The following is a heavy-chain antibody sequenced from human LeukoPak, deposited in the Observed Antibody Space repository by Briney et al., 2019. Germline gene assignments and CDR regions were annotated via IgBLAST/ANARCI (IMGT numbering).Heavy chain of an antibody. Sequence: SETLSLTCTVSGGSISSSSYYWGWIRQPPGKGLEWIGSIYYSGSTYYNPSHKSRVTISVDTSKNQFSLKLSSVTAADTAVYYCASSIGDYDFWSGYYTLYYFDYWGQGTLVTVSS. V-gene: IGHV4-39*01. CDR3: ASSIGDYDFWSGYYTLYYFDY. CDR2: IYYSGST. D-gene: IGHD3-3*01. CDR1: GGSISSSSYY. J-gene: IGHJ4*02.